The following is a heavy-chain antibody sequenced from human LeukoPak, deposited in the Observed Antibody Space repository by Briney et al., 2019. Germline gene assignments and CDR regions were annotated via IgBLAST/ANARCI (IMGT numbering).Heavy chain of an antibody. CDR1: GGSVSSGSYY. J-gene: IGHJ6*02. CDR2: VNHSGGT. V-gene: IGHV4-39*07. CDR3: AAQEYQLTYYYYGLDV. Sequence: SETLSLTCTVSGGSVSSGSYYWSWTRQPPGKGLEWIGEVNHSGGTNYNPSLKSRVTISVDTSKNQFSLKLSSVTAADTAVYYCAAQEYQLTYYYYGLDVWGQGTTVTVSS. D-gene: IGHD2-2*01.